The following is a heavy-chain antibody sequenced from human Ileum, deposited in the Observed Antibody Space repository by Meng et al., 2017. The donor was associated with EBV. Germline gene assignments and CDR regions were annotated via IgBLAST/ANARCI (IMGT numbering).Heavy chain of an antibody. Sequence: VHLVGPGGGFVKPWGSIRLSCAASGFTFTNVWMSWVRQAPGKGLEWVGRIRNKTNGGTADYAAPVKGRFSISRDDSKNTLYLQMNSLKIEDTAMYYCTTGKQWLVPWGQGTLVTVSS. CDR1: GFTFTNVW. J-gene: IGHJ5*02. D-gene: IGHD6-19*01. CDR2: IRNKTNGGTA. CDR3: TTGKQWLVP. V-gene: IGHV3-15*01.